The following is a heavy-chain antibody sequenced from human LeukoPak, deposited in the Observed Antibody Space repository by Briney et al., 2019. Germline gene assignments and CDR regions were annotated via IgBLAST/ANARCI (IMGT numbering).Heavy chain of an antibody. J-gene: IGHJ4*02. CDR3: ARGYSYGYEPTYFDY. D-gene: IGHD5-18*01. Sequence: GGPLRLSCAASGFTFSDYYMSWIRQAPGKGLEWVSYISSSGSTIYYADSVKGRFTISRDNAKNSLYLQMNSLRAEDTAVYYCARGYSYGYEPTYFDYWGQGTLVTVSS. CDR2: ISSSGSTI. V-gene: IGHV3-11*01. CDR1: GFTFSDYY.